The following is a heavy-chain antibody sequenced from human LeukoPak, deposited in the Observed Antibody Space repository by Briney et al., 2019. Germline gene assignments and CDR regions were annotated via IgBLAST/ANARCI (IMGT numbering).Heavy chain of an antibody. CDR1: GYTFTSYE. V-gene: IGHV1-8*01. D-gene: IGHD3-9*01. Sequence: GASVKVSCKASGYTFTSYEINWLRQATGQGLEWMGWMSPNSGNTGYAQKFQGRFTMTSNISISTAYMELSSLRSEDTAVYYCAVHYDILTGYQYWGQGTLVTVSS. J-gene: IGHJ4*02. CDR2: MSPNSGNT. CDR3: AVHYDILTGYQY.